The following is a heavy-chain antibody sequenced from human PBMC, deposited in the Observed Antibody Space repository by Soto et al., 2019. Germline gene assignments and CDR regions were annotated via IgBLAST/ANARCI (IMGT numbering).Heavy chain of an antibody. CDR3: VCGGNCFVY. CDR2: INQDGSER. CDR1: GFTFSTHW. V-gene: IGHV3-7*01. J-gene: IGHJ4*02. Sequence: PGGSLRLSCAASGFTFSTHWMTWVRQPPGKGLEWVANINQDGSERYYVDSVRGRFTISRDNAKNSLYLQMNSLRAEDTAVYYCVCGGNCFVYWGQGTLVTVSS. D-gene: IGHD3-16*01.